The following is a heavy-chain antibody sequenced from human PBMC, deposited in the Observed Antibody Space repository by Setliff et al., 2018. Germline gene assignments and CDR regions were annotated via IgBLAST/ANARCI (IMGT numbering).Heavy chain of an antibody. D-gene: IGHD3-3*01. Sequence: PSETLSLTCTVSGDSLSSGPYYWTWVRQPAGKGLEWIGHIYTSGTTNYSPSLKTRVTISTDTSKNQFSLQLTSVTATDTAVYYCARVDYDFWRGYGDVWGKGPRVTASS. CDR3: ARVDYDFWRGYGDV. CDR2: IYTSGTT. V-gene: IGHV4-61*09. J-gene: IGHJ6*04. CDR1: GDSLSSGPYY.